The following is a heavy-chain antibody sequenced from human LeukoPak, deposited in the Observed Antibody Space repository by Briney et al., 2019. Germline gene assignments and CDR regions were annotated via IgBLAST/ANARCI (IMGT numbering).Heavy chain of an antibody. J-gene: IGHJ4*02. D-gene: IGHD6-19*01. Sequence: QTGGSLRLSCAASGFTFSSYAMSWVRQAPGKGLEWVSGISGSGGSTYYADSVKGRFTISRDNSRNTLYLHMNSLRVEDTAVYYCARAQWQLGDYFDFWGQGTLVTVSS. CDR3: ARAQWQLGDYFDF. CDR1: GFTFSSYA. V-gene: IGHV3-23*01. CDR2: ISGSGGST.